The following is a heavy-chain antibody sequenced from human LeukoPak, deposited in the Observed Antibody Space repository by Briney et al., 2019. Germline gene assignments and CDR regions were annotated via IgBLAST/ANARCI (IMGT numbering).Heavy chain of an antibody. J-gene: IGHJ4*02. CDR3: GRFEYAAAAGD. CDR2: IEPRGSAT. CDR1: GFTLGTYW. D-gene: IGHD6-13*01. Sequence: LSGGSLRLSCAASGFTLGTYWVTWVRQAPGKELEWVANIEPRGSATYYVDPVKGRFTISRDNAKNLVYLHMNSLRAEDTALYYCGRFEYAAAAGDWGPGTLVTVSS. V-gene: IGHV3-7*01.